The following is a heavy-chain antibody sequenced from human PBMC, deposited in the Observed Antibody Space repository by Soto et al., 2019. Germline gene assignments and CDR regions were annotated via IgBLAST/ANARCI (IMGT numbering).Heavy chain of an antibody. Sequence: PSETLSLTCTVSGGSVSSGSYYWSWIRQPPGKGLEWIGYIYYSGSTNYNPSLKSRVTISVDTSKNQFSLKLSSVTAADTAVYYCARGGAAYSSGWADAFDIWGQGTMVTVS. V-gene: IGHV4-61*01. D-gene: IGHD6-19*01. CDR2: IYYSGST. CDR1: GGSVSSGSYY. J-gene: IGHJ3*02. CDR3: ARGGAAYSSGWADAFDI.